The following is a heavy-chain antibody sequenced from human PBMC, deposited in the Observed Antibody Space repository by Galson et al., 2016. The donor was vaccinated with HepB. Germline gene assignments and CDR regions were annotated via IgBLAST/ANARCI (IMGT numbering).Heavy chain of an antibody. J-gene: IGHJ4*02. Sequence: ETLYLTCTLYDGSFSGVFWTWIRQSLGNGLVWIGEINQVGSSDYNPSLRSRVSISVDTSKNQFSLTVTSVTAADTAVYYCAGGIQSAWEILYYWGQGTRVTVSS. V-gene: IGHV4-34*01. CDR3: AGGIQSAWEILYY. D-gene: IGHD1-26*01. CDR2: INQVGSS. CDR1: DGSFSGVF.